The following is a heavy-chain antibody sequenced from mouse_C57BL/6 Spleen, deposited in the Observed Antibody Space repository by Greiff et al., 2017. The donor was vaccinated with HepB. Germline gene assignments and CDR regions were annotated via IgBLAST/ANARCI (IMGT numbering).Heavy chain of an antibody. CDR1: GYTFTDYN. CDR2: INPNNGGT. CDR3: ARSGSSYYFDY. J-gene: IGHJ2*01. Sequence: EVQLQQPGPELVKPGSSVKMSCKASGYTFTDYNMHWVKQSHGKSLEWIGYINPNNGGTSYNQKFKGKATLTVNKSSSTASMELRSLTSEDSSVYYCARSGSSYYFDYRGRDTTLTVSA. V-gene: IGHV1-22*01.